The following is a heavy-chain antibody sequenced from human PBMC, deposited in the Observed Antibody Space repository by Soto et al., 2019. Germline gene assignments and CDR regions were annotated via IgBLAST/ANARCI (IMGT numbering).Heavy chain of an antibody. CDR3: ARRILWFGELLERDAFDI. CDR1: GYTFTGYY. CDR2: INPNSGGT. D-gene: IGHD3-10*01. J-gene: IGHJ3*02. Sequence: ASVKFSCKASGYTFTGYYMHWVRQAPGQGLEWMGWINPNSGGTNYAQKFQGRVTMTRDTSISTAYMELSRLRSDDTAVYYCARRILWFGELLERDAFDIWGQGTMVTV. V-gene: IGHV1-2*02.